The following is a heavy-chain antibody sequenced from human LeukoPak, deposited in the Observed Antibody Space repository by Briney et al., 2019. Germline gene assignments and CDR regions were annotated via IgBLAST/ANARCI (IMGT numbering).Heavy chain of an antibody. CDR1: GGSISNGSYY. V-gene: IGHV4-61*02. J-gene: IGHJ3*02. CDR3: ARGRSGYSSSQAGLLDI. CDR2: IYTSGST. D-gene: IGHD6-13*01. Sequence: SQTLSLTCTVSGGSISNGSYYWSWIRQPAGKGLEWIGRIYTSGSTNYNPSLKSRVTISVDTSKNQFSLKLSSVTAADTAVYYCARGRSGYSSSQAGLLDIWGQGTMVTVSS.